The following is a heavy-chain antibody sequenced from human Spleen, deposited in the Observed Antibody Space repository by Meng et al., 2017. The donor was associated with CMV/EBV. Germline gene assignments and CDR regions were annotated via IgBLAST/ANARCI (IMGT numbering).Heavy chain of an antibody. J-gene: IGHJ4*02. CDR3: AREIAIVGQPFDY. Sequence: ASVKVSCKASGYTFTGYYMYWVRQAPRQGLEWMGWINSNSGATNYAQKFQGRLTMTRDTSISTVYMELRRLRSDDTAVYYCAREIAIVGQPFDYWGQGTLVTVSS. CDR2: INSNSGAT. V-gene: IGHV1-2*02. CDR1: GYTFTGYY. D-gene: IGHD2/OR15-2a*01.